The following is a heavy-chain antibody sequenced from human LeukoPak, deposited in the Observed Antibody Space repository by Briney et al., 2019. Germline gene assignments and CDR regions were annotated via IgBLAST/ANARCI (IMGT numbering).Heavy chain of an antibody. V-gene: IGHV4-34*01. CDR1: GGSFSGYY. CDR3: VSLIGPNTFDF. J-gene: IGHJ3*01. Sequence: SETLSLTCAVYGGSFSGYYWSWIRQPPGKGLEWIGEINHSGSTNYNPSLKSRVTISVDTSKNQFSLKLSSVTAADTAVYYCVSLIGPNTFDFWGRGTFVTVSS. D-gene: IGHD3-16*01. CDR2: INHSGST.